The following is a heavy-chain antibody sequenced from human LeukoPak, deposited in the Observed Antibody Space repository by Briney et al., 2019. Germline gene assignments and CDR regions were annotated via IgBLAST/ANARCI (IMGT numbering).Heavy chain of an antibody. V-gene: IGHV3-66*01. CDR1: GFTFSSNY. CDR2: IYSGGST. Sequence: GGSLRLSCAASGFTFSSNYMSWVRQAPGKGLEWVSVIYSGGSTYYADSVKGRFTISRDNSKNTLYLQMNSLRAEDTAVYYCARDPGSYYGSGSYDYWGQGTLVTVSS. J-gene: IGHJ4*02. D-gene: IGHD3-10*01. CDR3: ARDPGSYYGSGSYDY.